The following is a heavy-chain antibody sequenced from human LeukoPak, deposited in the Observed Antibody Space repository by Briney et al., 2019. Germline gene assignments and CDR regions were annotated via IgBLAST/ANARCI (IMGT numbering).Heavy chain of an antibody. Sequence: PGGSLRLSCAASGFTFSSYWMSWVRQAPGKGLERVANIKQDGSEKYYVDSVKGRFTISRDNAKNSLYLQMNSLRAEDTAVYYCASGQLWFRFDYWGQGTLVTVSS. J-gene: IGHJ4*02. V-gene: IGHV3-7*01. CDR2: IKQDGSEK. CDR1: GFTFSSYW. CDR3: ASGQLWFRFDY. D-gene: IGHD5-18*01.